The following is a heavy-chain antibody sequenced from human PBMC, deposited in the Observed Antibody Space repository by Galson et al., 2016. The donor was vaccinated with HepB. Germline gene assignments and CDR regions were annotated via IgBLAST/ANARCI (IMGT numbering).Heavy chain of an antibody. V-gene: IGHV3-33*01. J-gene: IGHJ4*02. Sequence: SLRLSCAASGFTIRNNGMHWVRQAPGKGLEWVAVITYGGGDKYYGDSVKGRFTISRDDSRNTLHLEMNSQRVEDTAVYYCAREQGYSDYRTADCWGQGTLVTVSS. CDR1: GFTIRNNG. CDR2: ITYGGGDK. CDR3: AREQGYSDYRTADC. D-gene: IGHD4-11*01.